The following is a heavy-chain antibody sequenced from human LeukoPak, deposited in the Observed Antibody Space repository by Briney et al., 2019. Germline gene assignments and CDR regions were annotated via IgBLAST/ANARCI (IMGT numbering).Heavy chain of an antibody. CDR2: IQDDGVEK. CDR1: GFNISINW. D-gene: IGHD5-12*01. CDR3: ARGYSGYDHDY. V-gene: IGHV3-7*01. J-gene: IGHJ4*02. Sequence: QPGGSLRLSCAASGFNISINWLTWVRQAPGKGLAWVANIQDDGVEKNYVESVKGRFIISRDNAKDSLFLQMNSLRAEDTAVYYCARGYSGYDHDYWGQGTLVTVSS.